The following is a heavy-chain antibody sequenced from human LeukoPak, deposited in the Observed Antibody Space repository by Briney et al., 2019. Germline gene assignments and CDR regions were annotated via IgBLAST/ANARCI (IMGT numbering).Heavy chain of an antibody. V-gene: IGHV3-30*18. CDR3: AKASRRLQPAYYYYYYYMDV. CDR1: GFTFSSYA. Sequence: PGGSLRLSCAASGFTFSSYAMHWVRQAPGKGLEWVAVISYDGSNKYYADSVKGRFTISRDNSKNTLYLQMNSLRAEDTAVYYCAKASRRLQPAYYYYYYYMDVWGKGTTVTVSS. D-gene: IGHD4-11*01. J-gene: IGHJ6*03. CDR2: ISYDGSNK.